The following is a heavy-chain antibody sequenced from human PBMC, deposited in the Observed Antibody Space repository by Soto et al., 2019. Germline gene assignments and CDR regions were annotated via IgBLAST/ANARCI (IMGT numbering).Heavy chain of an antibody. Sequence: ESVGGVVQPGRSLRLSCAASGFTFSSYAMHWVRQAPGKGLEWVAVISYDGSNKYYADSVKGRFTISRDNSKNTLYLQMNSLRAEDTAVYYCARADFWSGYYHFDYWGQGTLVTVSS. J-gene: IGHJ4*02. D-gene: IGHD3-3*01. CDR2: ISYDGSNK. CDR1: GFTFSSYA. CDR3: ARADFWSGYYHFDY. V-gene: IGHV3-30-3*01.